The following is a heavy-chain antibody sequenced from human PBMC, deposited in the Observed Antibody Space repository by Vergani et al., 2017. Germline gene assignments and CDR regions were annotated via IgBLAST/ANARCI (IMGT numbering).Heavy chain of an antibody. D-gene: IGHD3-22*01. V-gene: IGHV4-31*03. CDR2: IYSTGST. J-gene: IGHJ4*02. CDR1: GVSISSGVYY. CDR3: ARMGGYDEGDAFRIGYFDS. Sequence: QVQLQESGPGLVKPSQTLSLTCSVSGVSISSGVYYWNWLRQHPGKGLEWIGYIYSTGSTHHNPSLRRRINMSVDTSKNQFSLKLNSVTAADTAMYYCARMGGYDEGDAFRIGYFDSWGPGILVTVSS.